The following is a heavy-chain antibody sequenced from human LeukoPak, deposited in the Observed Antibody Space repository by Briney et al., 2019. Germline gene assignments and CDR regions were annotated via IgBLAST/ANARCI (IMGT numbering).Heavy chain of an antibody. V-gene: IGHV3-23*01. Sequence: GGSLRLSCEASGFTFGNFGMTRVRQAPGKGLQWVSGITGSSTWTYYAASVKGRFTVSRDNSQNTLHLQMNSLRADDTAVYYCARELVSSGTGYFDLWGRGTLVTVSS. D-gene: IGHD3-10*02. CDR2: ITGSSTWT. CDR1: GFTFGNFG. CDR3: ARELVSSGTGYFDL. J-gene: IGHJ2*01.